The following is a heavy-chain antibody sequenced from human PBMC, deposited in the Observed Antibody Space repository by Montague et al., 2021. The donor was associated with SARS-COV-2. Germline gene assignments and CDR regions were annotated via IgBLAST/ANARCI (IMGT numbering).Heavy chain of an antibody. V-gene: IGHV4-59*11. Sequence: SETLSLTCTVSGGPLNKHYWSWIRKAPGKELEWLGNIFYKGNTNXNVXLLCRVSMSLDTPQNQFSLRLTSLTAADTAVYYCARSISSSGARDNWGQGILVTVS. CDR1: GGPLNKHY. D-gene: IGHD3-22*01. CDR2: IFYKGNT. J-gene: IGHJ4*02. CDR3: ARSISSSGARDN.